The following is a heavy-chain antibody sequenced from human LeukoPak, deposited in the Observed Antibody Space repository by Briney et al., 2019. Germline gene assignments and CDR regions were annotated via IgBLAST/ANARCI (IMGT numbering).Heavy chain of an antibody. D-gene: IGHD3-10*01. CDR1: GYSFTSYW. V-gene: IGHV5-51*07. CDR2: IYPGDSDT. CDR3: ARQNYYGSGSYYNSPFDY. Sequence: HGESLKISCKGSGYSFTSYWIGWVHQMPGKGLEWMGIIYPGDSDTRYSPSFQGQVTISADKSISTAYLQWSSLKASDTAMYYCARQNYYGSGSYYNSPFDYWGQGTLVTVSS. J-gene: IGHJ4*02.